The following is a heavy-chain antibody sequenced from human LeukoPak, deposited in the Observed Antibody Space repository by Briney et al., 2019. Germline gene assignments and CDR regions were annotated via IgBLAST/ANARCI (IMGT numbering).Heavy chain of an antibody. CDR2: IYYSGST. Sequence: PSETLCLTCTVSGGSISSYYWSWIRQPPGKGLEWIGYIYYSGSTNYNPSLKSRVTISVDTSKNQFSLKLSSVTAADTAVYYCARGSSLYARVDLWGRGTLATVSS. D-gene: IGHD2-8*01. CDR3: ARGSSLYARVDL. J-gene: IGHJ2*01. V-gene: IGHV4-59*01. CDR1: GGSISSYY.